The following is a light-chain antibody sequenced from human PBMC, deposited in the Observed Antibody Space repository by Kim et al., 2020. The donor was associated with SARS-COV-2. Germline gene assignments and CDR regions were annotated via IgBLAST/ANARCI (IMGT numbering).Light chain of an antibody. CDR3: QQYNNWPLT. J-gene: IGKJ2*01. V-gene: IGKV3-15*01. CDR2: GAS. CDR1: QSVSSN. Sequence: SVAPGERAPLSCRASQSVSSNLAWYQQKPGQAPRLLIYGASTRATGIPARFSGSGSGTEFTLTISSLQSEDFAVYYCQQYNNWPLTFGQGTKLEIK.